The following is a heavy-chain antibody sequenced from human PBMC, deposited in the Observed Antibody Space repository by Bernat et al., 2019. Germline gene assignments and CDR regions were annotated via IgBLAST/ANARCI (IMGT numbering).Heavy chain of an antibody. D-gene: IGHD4-4*01. CDR3: TEGGYSHYAPFDY. CDR1: GFTFSSYA. V-gene: IGHV3-23*04. Sequence: EVQLVESGGGLVQPGGSLRLSCAASGFTFSSYAMNWVRQTPGKGLEWVSSINPSGIKTYYADSVTGRFTISRDNSKNTVILEMNTLRDEDVALYYCTEGGYSHYAPFDYWGEGTQVTVSA. J-gene: IGHJ4*02. CDR2: INPSGIKT.